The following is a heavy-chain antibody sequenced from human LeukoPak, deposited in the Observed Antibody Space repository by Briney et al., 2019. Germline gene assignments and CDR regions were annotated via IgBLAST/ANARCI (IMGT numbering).Heavy chain of an antibody. D-gene: IGHD3-9*01. V-gene: IGHV4-4*02. J-gene: IGHJ4*02. CDR2: IHRDGRT. CDR3: GKTDIYFNPIDY. CDR1: GVSISSSEW. Sequence: SETLSLTCAVSGVSISSSEWWIWVRQPPGQGLEWIGEIHRDGRTRYNPSLKSRVTMSIDYSKNQFSLKVSSVTAADTAIYYCGKTDIYFNPIDYWGPGSLVTVSS.